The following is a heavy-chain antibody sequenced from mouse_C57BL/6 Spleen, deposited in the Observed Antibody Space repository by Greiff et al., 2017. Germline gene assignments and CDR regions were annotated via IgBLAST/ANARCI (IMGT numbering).Heavy chain of an antibody. CDR1: GYTFTSYW. CDR2: IDPSDSYT. J-gene: IGHJ2*01. Sequence: QVQLQQPGAELVKPGASVKLSCKASGYTFTSYWMQWVKQRPGQGLEWIGEIDPSDSYTNSNKKFKGKATLTVDTSSSTAYMQLSSLTSEDSAVDYGARSGNYYVWYLDFWGQGTTLTVSS. V-gene: IGHV1-50*01. CDR3: ARSGNYYVWYLDF. D-gene: IGHD1-1*01.